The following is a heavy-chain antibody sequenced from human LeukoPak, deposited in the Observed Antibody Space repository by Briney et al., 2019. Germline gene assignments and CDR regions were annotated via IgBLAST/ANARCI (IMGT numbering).Heavy chain of an antibody. Sequence: GASVKVSCKASGGTFSSYAISWVRQAPGQGLEWMGGIIPIFGTANYAQKFQGRVTITADESTSTAYMELSSLRSEDTAVYYCARGLPYPVRNWFDPWGQGTLVTVSS. CDR3: ARGLPYPVRNWFDP. J-gene: IGHJ5*02. D-gene: IGHD4-17*01. CDR2: IIPIFGTA. V-gene: IGHV1-69*13. CDR1: GGTFSSYA.